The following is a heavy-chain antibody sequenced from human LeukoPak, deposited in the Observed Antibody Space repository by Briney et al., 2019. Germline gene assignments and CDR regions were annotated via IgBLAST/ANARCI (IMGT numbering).Heavy chain of an antibody. CDR2: IYPGDSDT. V-gene: IGHV5-51*01. CDR1: GYSFTSYW. Sequence: GESLKISCKGSGYSFTSYWIGWVRQMPGKGLEWMGIIYPGDSDTRYSPSFQGQVTISADKSISTAYLQWSSLKASDTAMYYCASRLETPGYDILTGFPQPDAFDIWGQGTMVTVSS. D-gene: IGHD3-9*01. J-gene: IGHJ3*02. CDR3: ASRLETPGYDILTGFPQPDAFDI.